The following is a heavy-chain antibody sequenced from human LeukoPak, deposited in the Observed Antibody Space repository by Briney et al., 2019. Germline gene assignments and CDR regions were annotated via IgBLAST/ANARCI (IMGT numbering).Heavy chain of an antibody. Sequence: SETLSLTCTVSGGSISSGGYYWSWIRQHPGKGLEWIGYIYYSGSTYYNPSLKSRVTISVDTSKNQFSLKLSSVTAAGTAVYYCARLIYCTNGVCPYFDYWGQGTLVTVSS. V-gene: IGHV4-31*03. CDR1: GGSISSGGYY. CDR3: ARLIYCTNGVCPYFDY. CDR2: IYYSGST. J-gene: IGHJ4*02. D-gene: IGHD2-8*01.